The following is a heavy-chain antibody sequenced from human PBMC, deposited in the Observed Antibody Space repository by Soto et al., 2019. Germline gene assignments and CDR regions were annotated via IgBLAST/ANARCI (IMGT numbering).Heavy chain of an antibody. CDR1: GGSISSSSYY. D-gene: IGHD3-10*01. J-gene: IGHJ5*02. V-gene: IGHV4-39*01. CDR2: IYYSGST. CDR3: ARPNRYYYGSGSSNWFDP. Sequence: QLQLQESGPGLVKPSETLSLTCTVSGGSISSSSYYWGWIRQPPGKGLEWIGSIYYSGSTYYNPSLKSRVTISVDTSKNQFSLKLSSVTAADTAVYYCARPNRYYYGSGSSNWFDPWGQGTLVTVSS.